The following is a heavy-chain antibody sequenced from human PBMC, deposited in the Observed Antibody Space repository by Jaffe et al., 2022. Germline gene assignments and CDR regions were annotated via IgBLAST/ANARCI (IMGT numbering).Heavy chain of an antibody. D-gene: IGHD2-2*01. CDR2: IYPGDSDT. CDR3: ARLPCSSTSCWAGLDY. J-gene: IGHJ4*02. Sequence: EVQLVQSGAEVKKPGESLKISCKGSGYSFTSYWIGWVRQMPGKGLEWMGIIYPGDSDTRYSPSFQGQVTISADKSISTAYLQWSSLKASDTAMYYCARLPCSSTSCWAGLDYWGQGTLVTVSS. V-gene: IGHV5-51*03. CDR1: GYSFTSYW.